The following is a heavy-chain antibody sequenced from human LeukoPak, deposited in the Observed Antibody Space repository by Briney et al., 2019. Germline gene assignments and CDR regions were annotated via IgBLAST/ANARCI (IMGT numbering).Heavy chain of an antibody. J-gene: IGHJ4*02. CDR3: PKDPPTAAAPYYFAH. D-gene: IGHD6-13*01. V-gene: IGHV3-30*18. CDR2: IASDGRDK. Sequence: GGSLRLSCVVSGFTFSTYGMHWVRQAPGKGMEWVAVIASDGRDKHYDDSVEGRFTIFRDNSKNTLYLQMISLRAEDTAVYYCPKDPPTAAAPYYFAHWGRGPPVTVS. CDR1: GFTFSTYG.